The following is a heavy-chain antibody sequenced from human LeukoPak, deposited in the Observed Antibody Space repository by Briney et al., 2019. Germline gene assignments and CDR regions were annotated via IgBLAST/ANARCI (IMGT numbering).Heavy chain of an antibody. V-gene: IGHV4-4*07. D-gene: IGHD2-2*02. CDR1: GGSISSYY. J-gene: IGHJ4*02. Sequence: KSSETLSLTCTVSGGSISSYYWNWIRQPAGKGLEWIGRIYTSGSTNHNPSLESRVTMSVDMSKNQFSLRLSSVTAADTAVYYCAREVRCSTTRCYSLFDYWGQGTLVTVSS. CDR3: AREVRCSTTRCYSLFDY. CDR2: IYTSGST.